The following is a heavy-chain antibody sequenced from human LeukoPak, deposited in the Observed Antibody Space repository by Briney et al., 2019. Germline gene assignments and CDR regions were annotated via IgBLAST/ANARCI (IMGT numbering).Heavy chain of an antibody. J-gene: IGHJ6*03. D-gene: IGHD1-14*01. CDR3: ARGRNWQTFYHYYMDV. CDR1: GGSFSGHY. V-gene: IGHV4-34*01. Sequence: SETLSLSCGVSGGSFSGHYWTWLRQTPGKGLEWMGEINHGGVTNYNPSLKSRVSISIDTSTNEISLNMSSVTAADTGIYYCARGRNWQTFYHYYMDVWGKGATVTVS. CDR2: INHGGVT.